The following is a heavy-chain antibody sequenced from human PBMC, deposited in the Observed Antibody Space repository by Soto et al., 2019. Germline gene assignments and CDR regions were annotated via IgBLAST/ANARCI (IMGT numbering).Heavy chain of an antibody. J-gene: IGHJ1*01. CDR3: AKFPITIFGVARPYYFQH. Sequence: GGSLRLSCAASGFTFSSYWMHWVRQAPGKGLEWVSAISGSGGSTYYADSVKGRFTISRDNSKNTLYLQMNSLRAEDTAVYYCAKFPITIFGVARPYYFQHWGQGTLVTAPQ. D-gene: IGHD3-3*01. CDR1: GFTFSSYW. CDR2: ISGSGGST. V-gene: IGHV3-23*01.